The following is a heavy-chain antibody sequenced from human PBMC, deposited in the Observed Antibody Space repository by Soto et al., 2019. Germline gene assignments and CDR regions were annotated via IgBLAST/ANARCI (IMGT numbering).Heavy chain of an antibody. CDR3: AHSLWRGYQADFES. V-gene: IGHV2-5*02. CDR1: GFSLSTSGVG. J-gene: IGHJ5*01. CDR2: IYWDDDK. Sequence: QITLKESGPARVQPTQTLTLTCTFSGFSLSTSGVGVGWIRQPPGEAPEWLALIYWDDDKRYSPSLKTRLTITKDTSKNQVVLTVTNMDPVDTAIYYCAHSLWRGYQADFESLGQGTLVTVSS. D-gene: IGHD3-3*01.